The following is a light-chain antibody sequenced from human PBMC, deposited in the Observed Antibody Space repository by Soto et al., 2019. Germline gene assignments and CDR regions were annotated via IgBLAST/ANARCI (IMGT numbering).Light chain of an antibody. Sequence: QSVLTQPPSASGTPGQRVSISCSGSSSSIGSNTVNWYQQLPGTAPRLLIYSNDQRPSGVPDRFSGSKSGTSASLAISGLRFEDEADYYCAAWDDRLNGPVFGGGTKLTVL. V-gene: IGLV1-44*01. J-gene: IGLJ3*02. CDR1: SSSIGSNT. CDR3: AAWDDRLNGPV. CDR2: SND.